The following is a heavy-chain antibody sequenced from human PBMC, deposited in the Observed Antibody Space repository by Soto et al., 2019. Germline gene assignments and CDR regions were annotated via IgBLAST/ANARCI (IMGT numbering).Heavy chain of an antibody. CDR2: IDYTGNT. CDR1: GGSISSSSYY. Sequence: PSETLSLTCTVSGGSISSSSYYWGYIRQPPGKGLEWIASIDYTGNTFYNPSLTSRVTISVDTSKNQFSLKVTSVTAADTAVYYCARINKGYGTDSWGQGTLVTVSS. CDR3: ARINKGYGTDS. D-gene: IGHD5-18*01. V-gene: IGHV4-39*01. J-gene: IGHJ4*02.